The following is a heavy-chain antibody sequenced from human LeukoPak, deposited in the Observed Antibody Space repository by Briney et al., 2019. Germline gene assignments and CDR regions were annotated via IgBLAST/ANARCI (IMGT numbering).Heavy chain of an antibody. Sequence: ASVKVSCKASGYSFTRYAMNWVRQAPGQGLEWMGWINTNTGDPTYAQGFTGRFVFSLDTSVSTAYLQISSLKAEDTAVYYCARGRRVRWSNWFDPWGQGTLVTVSS. CDR2: INTNTGDP. CDR1: GYSFTRYA. D-gene: IGHD4-23*01. V-gene: IGHV7-4-1*02. J-gene: IGHJ5*02. CDR3: ARGRRVRWSNWFDP.